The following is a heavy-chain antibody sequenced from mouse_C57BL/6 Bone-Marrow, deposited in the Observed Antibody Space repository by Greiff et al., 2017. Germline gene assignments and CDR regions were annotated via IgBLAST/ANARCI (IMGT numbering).Heavy chain of an antibody. Sequence: QVQLQQPGAELVKPGASVKMSCKASGYTFTSYWITWVKQRPGQGLEWIGDIYPGSGSTNYNEKFKSKATLTVDTSSSTAYMQLSSLTSEDSAVDYCARRIAELQNYAMDYGGQGTSVTVSS. CDR3: ARRIAELQNYAMDY. J-gene: IGHJ4*01. CDR1: GYTFTSYW. V-gene: IGHV1-55*01. D-gene: IGHD1-1*01. CDR2: IYPGSGST.